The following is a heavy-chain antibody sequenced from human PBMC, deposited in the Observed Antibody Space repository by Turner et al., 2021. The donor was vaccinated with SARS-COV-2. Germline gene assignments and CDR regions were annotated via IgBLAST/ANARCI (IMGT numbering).Heavy chain of an antibody. Sequence: QVQLVQSGAEGKKPGASVKVSCRVSGYPLTELAMHWGRQAPGKGLEWMGGVDPEDGETIYAQKFQGRVTMTDDTSTDTAYMELSSLRSEDTAVYYCATGVAVAGTPSDYYYYYGMDVWGQGTTVTVSS. V-gene: IGHV1-24*01. CDR2: VDPEDGET. J-gene: IGHJ6*02. D-gene: IGHD6-19*01. CDR3: ATGVAVAGTPSDYYYYYGMDV. CDR1: GYPLTELA.